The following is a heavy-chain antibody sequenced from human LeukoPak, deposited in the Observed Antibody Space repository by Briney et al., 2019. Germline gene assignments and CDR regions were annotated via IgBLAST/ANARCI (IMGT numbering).Heavy chain of an antibody. CDR2: INSDGSST. D-gene: IGHD6-19*01. Sequence: GGSLRLSCAASGFTFSSYWMHWVRQAPGKGLVWVSRINSDGSSTTYADSVKDRFTISRDNAKNTLYLQMNSLRADDTAVYYCAKVTPVASTGALDYLGQGTLVTVSS. J-gene: IGHJ4*02. CDR3: AKVTPVASTGALDY. V-gene: IGHV3-74*01. CDR1: GFTFSSYW.